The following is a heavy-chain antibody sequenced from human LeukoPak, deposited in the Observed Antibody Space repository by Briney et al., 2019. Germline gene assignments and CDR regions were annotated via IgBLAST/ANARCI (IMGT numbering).Heavy chain of an antibody. D-gene: IGHD6-19*01. Sequence: GGSLRLSCAASGFTVSSNYMSWVRQAPGKGLERVSVIYSGGSTYYADSVKGRFTISRDNSKNTLYLQMNSLRAEDTAVYYCAKDPDASGWYRFDYWGQGTLVTVSS. CDR1: GFTVSSNY. V-gene: IGHV3-66*02. CDR3: AKDPDASGWYRFDY. J-gene: IGHJ4*02. CDR2: IYSGGST.